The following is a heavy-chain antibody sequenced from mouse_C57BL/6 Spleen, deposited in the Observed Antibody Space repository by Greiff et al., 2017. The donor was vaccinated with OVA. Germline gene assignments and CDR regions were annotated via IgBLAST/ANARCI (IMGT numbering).Heavy chain of an antibody. J-gene: IGHJ3*01. CDR1: GYSITSGYY. CDR2: ISYDGSN. V-gene: IGHV3-6*01. Sequence: EVQVVESGPGLVKPSQSLSLTCSVTGYSITSGYYWNWIRQFPGNKLEWMGYISYDGSNNYNPSLKNRISITRDTSKNQFFLKLNSVTTEDTATYYCAREASSGYGFSYWGQGTLVTVSA. D-gene: IGHD3-2*02. CDR3: AREASSGYGFSY.